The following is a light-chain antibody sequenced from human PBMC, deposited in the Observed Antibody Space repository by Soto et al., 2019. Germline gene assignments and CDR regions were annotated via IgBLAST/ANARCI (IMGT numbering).Light chain of an antibody. CDR2: GAS. J-gene: IGKJ1*01. CDR3: QQYGGSTRT. Sequence: IVLTQSPGTLSLSPGERATLSCRASQSVTTQLAWYQQKPGQAPRLIIHGASSRATGVPDRITGSGSGTDFTLSISRLEPGDFAVYYCQQYGGSTRTFGQGTKVDIK. CDR1: QSVTTQ. V-gene: IGKV3-20*01.